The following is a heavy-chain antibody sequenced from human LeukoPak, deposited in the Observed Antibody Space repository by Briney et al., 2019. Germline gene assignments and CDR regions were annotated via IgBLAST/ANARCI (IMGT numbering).Heavy chain of an antibody. CDR3: ARTFGYSSGWYRFDP. J-gene: IGHJ5*02. Sequence: EINHSGSTNYNPSLKSRVTISVDTSKNQFSLKLSSVTAADTAVYYCARTFGYSSGWYRFDPWGQGTLVTVSS. V-gene: IGHV4-34*01. D-gene: IGHD6-19*01. CDR2: INHSGST.